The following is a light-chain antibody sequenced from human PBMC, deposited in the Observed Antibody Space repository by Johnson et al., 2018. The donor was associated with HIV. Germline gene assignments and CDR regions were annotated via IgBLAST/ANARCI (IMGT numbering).Light chain of an antibody. CDR1: SSNIGNNY. CDR2: DNN. J-gene: IGLJ1*01. V-gene: IGLV1-51*01. CDR3: GTWDSSLSAHYG. Sequence: QSVLTQPPSVSAAPGQKVTISCSGSSSNIGNNYVSWYQQFPGTAPKLLIYDNNKRPSGIPDRFSGSKSGTSATLGITGLQTGDEADYYCGTWDSSLSAHYGFGTGTKVTVL.